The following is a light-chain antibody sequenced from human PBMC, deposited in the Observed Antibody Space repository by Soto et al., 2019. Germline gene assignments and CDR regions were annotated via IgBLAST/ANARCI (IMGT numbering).Light chain of an antibody. CDR1: HTVDIY. V-gene: IGKV3-11*01. Sequence: EAVLTQSPATLSLSPGETATLSCRASHTVDIYLAWYQQKPGQAPRLLIYDASNRATGIPARFSGSGSGTDFTLTISSLEPEDFGVYYCQQRKYWPPLTFGQGTRLE. CDR3: QQRKYWPPLT. CDR2: DAS. J-gene: IGKJ5*01.